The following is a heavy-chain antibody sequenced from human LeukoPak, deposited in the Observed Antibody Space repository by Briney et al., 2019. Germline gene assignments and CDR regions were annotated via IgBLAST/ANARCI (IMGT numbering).Heavy chain of an antibody. CDR3: ARHIAARLASGYYYYVDV. D-gene: IGHD6-6*01. J-gene: IGHJ6*03. Sequence: SETLSLTCTVSGGSINSGSYYWNWIRQPAGKGLEWIGRIYISGTTNYNPSLKSRVTISVDTFKNRFSLKLSSVTAADTAVYYCARHIAARLASGYYYYVDVWGKGTTVTVSS. CDR2: IYISGTT. CDR1: GGSINSGSYY. V-gene: IGHV4-61*02.